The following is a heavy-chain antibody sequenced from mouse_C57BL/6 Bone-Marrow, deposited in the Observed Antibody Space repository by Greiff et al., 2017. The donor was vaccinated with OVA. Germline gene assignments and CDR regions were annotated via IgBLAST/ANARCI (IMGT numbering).Heavy chain of an antibody. CDR2: IDPETGGT. CDR1: GYTFTDYE. CDR3: TRKDSNYDYFDY. D-gene: IGHD2-5*01. Sequence: VQLQQSGAELVRPGASVTLSCKASGYTFTDYEMHWVKQTPVHGLEWIGAIDPETGGTAYNQKFKGKTILTADKSSSTAYMELRSLTSEDSAVYYCTRKDSNYDYFDYWGQGTTLTVSS. J-gene: IGHJ2*01. V-gene: IGHV1-15*01.